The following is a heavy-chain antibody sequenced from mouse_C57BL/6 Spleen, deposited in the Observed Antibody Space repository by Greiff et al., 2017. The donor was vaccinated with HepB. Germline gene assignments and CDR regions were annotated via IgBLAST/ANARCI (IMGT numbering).Heavy chain of an antibody. V-gene: IGHV1-52*01. J-gene: IGHJ3*01. CDR3: ARAYYGNSAWFAY. Sequence: QVQLKQPGAELVRPGSSVKLSCKASGYTFTSYWMHWVKQRPIQGLEWIGNIDPSDSETHYNQKFKDKATLTVDKSSSTAYMQLSSLTSEDSAVYYCARAYYGNSAWFAYWGQGTLVTVSA. CDR1: GYTFTSYW. D-gene: IGHD2-10*01. CDR2: IDPSDSET.